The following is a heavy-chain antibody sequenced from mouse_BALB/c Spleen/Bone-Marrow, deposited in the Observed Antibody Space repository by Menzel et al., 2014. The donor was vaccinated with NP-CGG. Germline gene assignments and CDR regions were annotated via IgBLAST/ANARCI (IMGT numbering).Heavy chain of an antibody. CDR3: ARNGNFFAMDS. Sequence: VQLQQSGPGLVAPSQSLSITCTISGLSLTRYGVHWVRQPPGKGLEWLVVIWSDGSTTCNSALKSRLNITKDNSKSQVFLKMNSLQTDDTAMYYCARNGNFFAMDSWGQGTSVTISS. J-gene: IGHJ4*01. D-gene: IGHD2-1*01. CDR2: IWSDGST. CDR1: GLSLTRYG. V-gene: IGHV2-6-1*01.